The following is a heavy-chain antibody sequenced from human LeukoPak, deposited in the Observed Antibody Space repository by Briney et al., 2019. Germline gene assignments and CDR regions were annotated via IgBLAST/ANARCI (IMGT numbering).Heavy chain of an antibody. CDR1: GFTFSSYA. CDR3: AKDGFKEGLNWFDP. D-gene: IGHD2-2*03. V-gene: IGHV3-23*01. Sequence: GGSLRLSCAASGFTFSSYAMSWVRQAPGKGLGWVSAISGSGGGTYYADSVKGRFTISRDNSKNTLYLQMNSLRAEDTAVYYCAKDGFKEGLNWFDPWGQGTLVTVSS. CDR2: ISGSGGGT. J-gene: IGHJ5*02.